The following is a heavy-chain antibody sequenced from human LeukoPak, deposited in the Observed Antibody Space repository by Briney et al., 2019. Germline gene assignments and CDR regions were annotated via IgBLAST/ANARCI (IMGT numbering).Heavy chain of an antibody. CDR3: ARAGDFWSGSYGFDY. CDR1: GCTFTSYD. D-gene: IGHD3-3*01. CDR2: MNPNSGNT. V-gene: IGHV1-8*03. Sequence: ASVKVSCKASGCTFTSYDINWVRQATGQGLEWMGWMNPNSGNTGYAQKFQGRVTITRNTSISTAYMELSSLRSEDTAVYYCARAGDFWSGSYGFDYWGQGTLVTVSS. J-gene: IGHJ4*02.